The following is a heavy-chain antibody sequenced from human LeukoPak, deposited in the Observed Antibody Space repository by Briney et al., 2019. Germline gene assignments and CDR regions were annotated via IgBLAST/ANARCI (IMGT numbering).Heavy chain of an antibody. D-gene: IGHD5-12*01. J-gene: IGHJ4*02. CDR3: ARVWLGFYFDD. CDR1: GASISSYY. CDR2: VYYSGST. Sequence: SETLSLTCTVSGASISSYYWSWIRQPPGKGLEWIGYVYYSGSTNYNPSLKSRVTISVDTSKNQFSLKLSSVTAADTAVYYFARVWLGFYFDDWGRGTLLTVSS. V-gene: IGHV4-59*01.